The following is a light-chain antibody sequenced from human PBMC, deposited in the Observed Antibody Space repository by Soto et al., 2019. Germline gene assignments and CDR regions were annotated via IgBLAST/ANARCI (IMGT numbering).Light chain of an antibody. CDR2: LGS. V-gene: IGKV2-28*01. J-gene: IGKJ1*01. CDR1: QSLLHSNGYNY. CDR3: MQALQTRT. Sequence: DIVMTQPPLSLPVTPGEPASISCRSSQSLLHSNGYNYLDWYLQKPGQSPQLLIYLGSSRASGVPDRFSGSGSGTDFTLKISRVEAEDVGVYYCMQALQTRTFGQGTKVDIK.